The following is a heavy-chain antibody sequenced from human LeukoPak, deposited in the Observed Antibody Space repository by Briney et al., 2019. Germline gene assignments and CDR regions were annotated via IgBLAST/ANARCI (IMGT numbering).Heavy chain of an antibody. D-gene: IGHD3-16*01. V-gene: IGHV3-23*01. Sequence: PGGSLRLSCAASGFTFSSYAMSWVRQAPGKGLEWVSGISGSGGSTYYADSVRGRFTISRDNSKNTLYLQMSSLRAEDTAVYYCAKGTFREGTFDYWGQGTLVTVSS. J-gene: IGHJ4*02. CDR3: AKGTFREGTFDY. CDR1: GFTFSSYA. CDR2: ISGSGGST.